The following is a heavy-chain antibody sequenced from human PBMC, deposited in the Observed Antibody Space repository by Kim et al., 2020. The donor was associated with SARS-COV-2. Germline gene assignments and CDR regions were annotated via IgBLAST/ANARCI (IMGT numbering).Heavy chain of an antibody. CDR3: ARITVTTLRNYYYYGMDV. D-gene: IGHD4-17*01. Sequence: SRVTISVDTSKNQFSLKLSSVTAADTAVYYCARITVTTLRNYYYYGMDVWGQGTTVTVSS. V-gene: IGHV4-31*02. J-gene: IGHJ6*02.